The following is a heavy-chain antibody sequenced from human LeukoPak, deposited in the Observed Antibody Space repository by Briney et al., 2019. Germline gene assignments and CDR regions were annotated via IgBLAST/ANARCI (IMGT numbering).Heavy chain of an antibody. CDR1: GFTFSSYW. Sequence: GGSLRLSCAASGFTFSSYWMHWVHQAPGKGLVWVSRINSDGSSTSYADSVRGRFTISRDNAKNTLYLQMNSLRAEDTAVYYCARDKRYYDILTGYFAGNYGMDVWGQGTTVTVSS. J-gene: IGHJ6*02. CDR3: ARDKRYYDILTGYFAGNYGMDV. V-gene: IGHV3-74*01. D-gene: IGHD3-9*01. CDR2: INSDGSST.